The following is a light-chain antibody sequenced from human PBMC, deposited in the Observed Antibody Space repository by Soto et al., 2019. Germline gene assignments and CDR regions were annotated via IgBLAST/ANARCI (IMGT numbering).Light chain of an antibody. CDR3: QQLDSFPIP. CDR2: AAS. V-gene: IGKV1-9*01. CDR1: QGITNF. Sequence: IQLTQSPSSLSASVGDRVTISCRASQGITNFLSWYQQKPGKAPKLLIYAASTLQSGVPSRFCGSGSGTDVTLTTSSLQPEDFGTYYCQQLDSFPIPFGPGTKVDIK. J-gene: IGKJ3*01.